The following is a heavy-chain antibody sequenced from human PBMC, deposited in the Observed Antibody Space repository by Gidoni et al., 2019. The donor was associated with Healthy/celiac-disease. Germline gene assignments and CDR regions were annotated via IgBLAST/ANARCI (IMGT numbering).Heavy chain of an antibody. CDR1: GSTFSSYA. V-gene: IGHV3-64D*08. Sequence: EVQLVESGGGLVQPGGSLRLSCPASGSTFSSYAMHWVRQAPGKGLEYVSAISSNGGSTYYADSVKGRFTISRDNSKNTLYLQMSSLRAEDTAVYYCVKSRPVAGTLDYWGQGTLVTVSS. J-gene: IGHJ4*02. CDR3: VKSRPVAGTLDY. D-gene: IGHD6-19*01. CDR2: ISSNGGST.